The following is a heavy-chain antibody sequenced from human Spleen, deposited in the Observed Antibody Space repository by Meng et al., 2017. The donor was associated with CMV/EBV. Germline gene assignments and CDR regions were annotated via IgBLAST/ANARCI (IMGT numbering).Heavy chain of an antibody. D-gene: IGHD4-17*01. Sequence: ASVKVSCKASEYTFTAYYIHWVRQAPGQGLEWMGWISPNSGDTKYAPKFQGRVTVTTDTSISTSYLEVRRLRSDDTAVYYCARDRAGHGDLGNWGQGTLVTVSS. CDR2: ISPNSGDT. J-gene: IGHJ4*02. V-gene: IGHV1-2*02. CDR3: ARDRAGHGDLGN. CDR1: EYTFTAYY.